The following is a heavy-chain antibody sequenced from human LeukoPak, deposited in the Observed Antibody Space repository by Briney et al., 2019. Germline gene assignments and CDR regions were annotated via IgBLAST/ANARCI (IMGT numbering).Heavy chain of an antibody. CDR2: IYTSGST. D-gene: IGHD4-17*01. J-gene: IGHJ4*02. V-gene: IGHV4-61*02. Sequence: SETLSLTCAVSGASISSSNYYWRWVRRPAGTGLEWIGRIYTSGSTNYNPSLKSRVTISVDTSNNQFSLKLSSVTAADTAVYYCASTKWEVYGNPMDYWGQGTLVTVSS. CDR3: ASTKWEVYGNPMDY. CDR1: GASISSSNYY.